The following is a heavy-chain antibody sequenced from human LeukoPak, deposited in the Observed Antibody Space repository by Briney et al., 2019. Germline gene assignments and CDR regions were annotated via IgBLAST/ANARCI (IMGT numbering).Heavy chain of an antibody. Sequence: PGGSLRLSCKASGFTFSSYAMSWVRQAPGKGLEWVSAISGSGGSTYYADSVEGRFTISRDNSKNTLYLQMNSLRAEDTAVYYCATWGYDYVWGSYRNDAFDIWGQGTMVTVSS. CDR3: ATWGYDYVWGSYRNDAFDI. D-gene: IGHD3-16*02. CDR2: ISGSGGST. J-gene: IGHJ3*02. V-gene: IGHV3-23*01. CDR1: GFTFSSYA.